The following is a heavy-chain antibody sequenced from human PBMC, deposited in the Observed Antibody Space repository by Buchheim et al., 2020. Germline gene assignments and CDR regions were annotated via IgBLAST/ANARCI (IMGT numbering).Heavy chain of an antibody. J-gene: IGHJ6*02. CDR2: ISYDGSNK. D-gene: IGHD3-3*01. V-gene: IGHV3-30*18. CDR3: AKARFLGRAYYYYGMDV. CDR1: GFTFSSYG. Sequence: QVQLVESGGGVVQPGRSLRLSCAASGFTFSSYGMHWVRQAPGKGLEWVAVISYDGSNKYYADSVTGRFTISRDNYKNTMYLQMNSLRAEDTAVYYCAKARFLGRAYYYYGMDVWGQGTT.